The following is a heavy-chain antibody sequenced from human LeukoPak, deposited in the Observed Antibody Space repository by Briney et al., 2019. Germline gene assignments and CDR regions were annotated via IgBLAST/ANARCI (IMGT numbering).Heavy chain of an antibody. CDR3: ARVGGWYEFDS. Sequence: GGSLTLSCAASGFTFSDFYMSWIRQVPGKGLEWVSYISSSSYTIYYADSVKGRSAISRDNAKNSLYLQMNSLRADDTAVYYCARVGGWYEFDSWGQGTLVTVSS. CDR1: GFTFSDFY. CDR2: ISSSSYTI. D-gene: IGHD6-19*01. J-gene: IGHJ4*02. V-gene: IGHV3-11*04.